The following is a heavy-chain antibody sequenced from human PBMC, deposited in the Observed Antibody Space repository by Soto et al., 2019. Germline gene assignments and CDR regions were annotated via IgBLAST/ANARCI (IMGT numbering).Heavy chain of an antibody. CDR3: AKAWTLYSSGWYVFAD. V-gene: IGHV1-69*13. D-gene: IGHD6-19*01. CDR1: GGAFSSYA. Sequence: SVKVSCKASGGAFSSYAISWVRQAPGRGLEWMGGLIPIFGTANYAQKFQGRVTITADESTSTAYMELSSLRSEETAVYYCAKAWTLYSSGWYVFADWGQGTMVTLSS. J-gene: IGHJ4*02. CDR2: LIPIFGTA.